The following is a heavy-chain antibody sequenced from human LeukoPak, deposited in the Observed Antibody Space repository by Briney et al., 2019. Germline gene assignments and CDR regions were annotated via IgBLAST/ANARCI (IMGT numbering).Heavy chain of an antibody. CDR2: ISPNSGGT. Sequence: ASVKVSCKASGYTFTGYYMPWVRQPPGQGLEWMGWISPNSGGTNYAQKFQGRVTMTRDTSISTAYMELSRLRSDDTAVYYCAREEDTAMVPFDYWGQGTLVTVSS. J-gene: IGHJ4*02. V-gene: IGHV1-2*02. CDR3: AREEDTAMVPFDY. CDR1: GYTFTGYY. D-gene: IGHD5-18*01.